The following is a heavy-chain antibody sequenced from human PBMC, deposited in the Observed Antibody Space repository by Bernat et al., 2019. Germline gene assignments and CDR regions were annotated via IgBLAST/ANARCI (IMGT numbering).Heavy chain of an antibody. CDR3: ARVPLVRSYYFDY. J-gene: IGHJ4*02. CDR1: GFTFSSYS. V-gene: IGHV3-21*01. D-gene: IGHD6-6*01. CDR2: ISSSSSYI. Sequence: EVQLVESGGGLVKPGGSLRLSCAASGFTFSSYSMNWVRQALGKGLEWVSSISSSSSYIYYADSVKGRFTISRDNAKNSLYLQMNSLRAEDTAVYYCARVPLVRSYYFDYWGQGTLVTVSS.